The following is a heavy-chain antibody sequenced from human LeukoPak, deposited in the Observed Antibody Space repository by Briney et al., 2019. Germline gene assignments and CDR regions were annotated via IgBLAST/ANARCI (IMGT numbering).Heavy chain of an antibody. D-gene: IGHD3-22*01. Sequence: ASVKVSCKASGYTFTGYYVHWVRQAPGQGLEWMGWLNPNSAGTSYPQKFQGRVTMSRDTSISTAYMELSRLRSDDTAVYYCARRGEWYYDSSTYRLFDYWGQGTLVTVSS. CDR2: LNPNSAGT. J-gene: IGHJ4*02. CDR3: ARRGEWYYDSSTYRLFDY. V-gene: IGHV1-2*02. CDR1: GYTFTGYY.